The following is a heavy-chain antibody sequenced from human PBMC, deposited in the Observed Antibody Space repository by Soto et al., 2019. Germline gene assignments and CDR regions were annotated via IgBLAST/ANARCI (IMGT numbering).Heavy chain of an antibody. CDR1: GFTFSSYA. D-gene: IGHD3-3*01. V-gene: IGHV3-23*01. Sequence: GGSLRLSCAASGFTFSSYAMSWVRQAPGKGLEWVSAISGSGGSTYYADSVKGRFTISRDNSKNTLYLQMNSLRAEDTAVYYCAKSQPGGDFWSGYYFGFAYWGQGTLVTVSS. CDR3: AKSQPGGDFWSGYYFGFAY. J-gene: IGHJ4*02. CDR2: ISGSGGST.